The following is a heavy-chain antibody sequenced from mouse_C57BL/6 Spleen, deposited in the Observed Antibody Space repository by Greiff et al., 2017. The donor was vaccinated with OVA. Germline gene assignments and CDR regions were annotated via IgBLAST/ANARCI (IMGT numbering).Heavy chain of an antibody. J-gene: IGHJ1*03. CDR1: GFTFSSYG. V-gene: IGHV5-6*01. Sequence: EVQLQESGGDLVKPGGSLKLSCAASGFTFSSYGMSWVRQTPDKRLEWVATISSGGSYTYYPDSVKGRFTISRDNAKNTLYLQMSSLKSEDTAMYYCARPYYYGSSSLGYFDVWGTGTTVTVSS. CDR3: ARPYYYGSSSLGYFDV. D-gene: IGHD1-1*01. CDR2: ISSGGSYT.